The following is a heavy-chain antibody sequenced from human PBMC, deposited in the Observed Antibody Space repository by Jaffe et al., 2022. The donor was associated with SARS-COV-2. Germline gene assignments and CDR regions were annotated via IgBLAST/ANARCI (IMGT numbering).Heavy chain of an antibody. V-gene: IGHV4-61*02. CDR2: IYTSGST. Sequence: QVQLQESGPGLVKPSQTLSLTCTVSGGSISSGSYYWSWIRQPAGKGLEWIGRIYTSGSTNYNPSLKSRVTISVDTSKNQFSLKLSSVTAADTAVYYCARDPASAYYYYGSGSSYYYYGMDVWGQGTTVTVSS. CDR3: ARDPASAYYYYGSGSSYYYYGMDV. J-gene: IGHJ6*02. D-gene: IGHD3-10*01. CDR1: GGSISSGSYY.